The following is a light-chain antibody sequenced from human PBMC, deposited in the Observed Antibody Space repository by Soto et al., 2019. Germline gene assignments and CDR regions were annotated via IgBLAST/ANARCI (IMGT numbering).Light chain of an antibody. CDR1: SSDVGGYNH. Sequence: QSALTQPASVSGSPGQSITISCRGVSSDVGGYNHVSWYQQYPGKAPKLMIYEVSDRPSGVSNRFSGSKSGNTASLTISGLQGEDEADYYCSSYTSSFRRVFGTGTKLTVL. V-gene: IGLV2-14*01. J-gene: IGLJ1*01. CDR2: EVS. CDR3: SSYTSSFRRV.